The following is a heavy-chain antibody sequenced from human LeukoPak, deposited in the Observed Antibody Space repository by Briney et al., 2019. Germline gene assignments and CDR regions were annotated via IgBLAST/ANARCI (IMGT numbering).Heavy chain of an antibody. CDR1: GFTFSNYA. CDR2: VSAGGGDT. D-gene: IGHD2-2*01. V-gene: IGHV3-23*01. J-gene: IGHJ4*02. CDR3: AKDYCTGTNCYGDY. Sequence: PTGGSLRLSCAASGFTFSNYAMTWVRQAPGKGLEWVSAVSAGGGDTYYADSVKGRFAISRDNSKSTLYLQTNSLRAEDTAVYYCAKDYCTGTNCYGDYWGQGTLVTVSS.